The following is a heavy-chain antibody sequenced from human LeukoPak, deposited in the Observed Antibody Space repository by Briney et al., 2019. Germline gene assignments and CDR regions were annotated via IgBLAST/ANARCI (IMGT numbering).Heavy chain of an antibody. Sequence: GASVKVSCKASGGTFSSYAISWVRQAPGQGLEWMGRIIPILGIANYAQKFQGRVTITADKSTSTAYMELSSLRSEDTAVYYCARDAYYYDSSGYYNYYGMDVWAKGPRSPSP. CDR1: GGTFSSYA. CDR2: IIPILGIA. J-gene: IGHJ6*02. V-gene: IGHV1-69*04. CDR3: ARDAYYYDSSGYYNYYGMDV. D-gene: IGHD3-22*01.